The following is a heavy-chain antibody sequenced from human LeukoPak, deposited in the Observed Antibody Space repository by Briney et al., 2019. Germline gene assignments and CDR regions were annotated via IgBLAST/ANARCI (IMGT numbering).Heavy chain of an antibody. CDR1: GYTFSNFW. Sequence: GESLKISCKGSGYTFSNFWIGWVRQMPGKGLEWMGIIYPGDSDTRYSPSFQGQVTISADKSISTAYLQWSSLKASDTAMYYCARQIRGYCSSTSCPYYFDYWGQGTLVTVSS. CDR3: ARQIRGYCSSTSCPYYFDY. V-gene: IGHV5-51*01. D-gene: IGHD2-2*01. CDR2: IYPGDSDT. J-gene: IGHJ4*02.